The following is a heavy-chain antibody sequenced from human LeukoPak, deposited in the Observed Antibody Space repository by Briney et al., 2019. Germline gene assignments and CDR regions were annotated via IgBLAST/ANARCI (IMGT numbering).Heavy chain of an antibody. CDR1: GFIFSSTW. CDR3: ATAGNYRFDY. Sequence: PGESLRLSCAGSGFIFSSTWMHWVRQAPGEGLVWVSRINSDGSTINYADSVKGRLTISRDNAKNTLYLQMNSLRVEDTALYFCATAGNYRFDYWGQGTLVTVSS. D-gene: IGHD1-7*01. J-gene: IGHJ4*02. V-gene: IGHV3-74*01. CDR2: INSDGSTI.